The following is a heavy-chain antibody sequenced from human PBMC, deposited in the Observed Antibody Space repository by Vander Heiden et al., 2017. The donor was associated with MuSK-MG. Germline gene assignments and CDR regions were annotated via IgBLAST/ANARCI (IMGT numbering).Heavy chain of an antibody. CDR1: GCTFSSYG. J-gene: IGHJ4*02. CDR2: ISYDGSNK. D-gene: IGHD2-2*01. V-gene: IGHV3-30*03. CDR3: ASQYCSSSSCFLSLLDY. Sequence: QVQLVESGGGVVQPGRSLRLSCAASGCTFSSYGMHWVRQAPGKGLEWVAVISYDGSNKYYADSVKGRFTISRDNSKNTLYLQMNSLRAEDTAVYYCASQYCSSSSCFLSLLDYWGQGTLVTVSS.